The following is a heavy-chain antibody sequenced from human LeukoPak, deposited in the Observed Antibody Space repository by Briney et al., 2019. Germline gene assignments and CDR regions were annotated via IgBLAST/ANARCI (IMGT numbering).Heavy chain of an antibody. D-gene: IGHD3-22*01. J-gene: IGHJ4*02. CDR1: GGSISSYY. CDR2: IYYSGST. V-gene: IGHV4-59*08. Sequence: SETLSLTCTVSGGSISSYYWSWIRQPPGKGLEWIGYIYYSGSTNYNPSLKSRVTISVDTSKNQFSLKLSSVTAADTAVYYCARHHNYDSSGYYYDYWGQGTLVTVSS. CDR3: ARHHNYDSSGYYYDY.